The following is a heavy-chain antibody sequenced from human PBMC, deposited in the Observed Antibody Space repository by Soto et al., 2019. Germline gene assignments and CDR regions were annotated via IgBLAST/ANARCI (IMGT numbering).Heavy chain of an antibody. CDR3: ARGYVGYYDFWSGYYPPFDY. CDR1: GYTFTGYD. CDR2: ISTYSSNT. V-gene: IGHV1-18*04. Sequence: ASVKVSCKASGYTFTGYDMRWVRQAPGQGLEWMGWISTYSSNTNYAQKLQGRVTMTTDTSTSTAYMELRSLRSDDTAVYYCARGYVGYYDFWSGYYPPFDYWGQGALVTVFS. D-gene: IGHD3-3*01. J-gene: IGHJ4*02.